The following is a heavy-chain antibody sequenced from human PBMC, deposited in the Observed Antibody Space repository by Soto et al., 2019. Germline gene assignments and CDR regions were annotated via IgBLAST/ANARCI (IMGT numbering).Heavy chain of an antibody. D-gene: IGHD3-22*01. V-gene: IGHV4-31*03. CDR3: ARVTYYYDSRPSDV. Sequence: PSETLSLTCTVSGGSISSGGYYWSWIRQHPGKGLEWIGYIYYSGSTYYNPSLKSRVTISVDTSKNQFSLKLSSVTAADTAVYYCARVTYYYDSRPSDVWGQGTTVTVSS. CDR1: GGSISSGGYY. CDR2: IYYSGST. J-gene: IGHJ6*02.